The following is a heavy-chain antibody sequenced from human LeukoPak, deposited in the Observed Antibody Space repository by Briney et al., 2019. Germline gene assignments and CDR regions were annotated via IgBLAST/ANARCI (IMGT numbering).Heavy chain of an antibody. J-gene: IGHJ5*02. D-gene: IGHD3-3*01. V-gene: IGHV4-34*01. CDR3: ARGVYPSPLPFDFWSGSEDKKNWFDP. Sequence: SETLSLTCAVYGGSFSGYYWSWIRQPPGKGLEWIGEINHSGSTNYNPSLKSRVTISVDTSKNQFSLKLSSVTAADTAVYYCARGVYPSPLPFDFWSGSEDKKNWFDPWGQGTLVTVSS. CDR1: GGSFSGYY. CDR2: INHSGST.